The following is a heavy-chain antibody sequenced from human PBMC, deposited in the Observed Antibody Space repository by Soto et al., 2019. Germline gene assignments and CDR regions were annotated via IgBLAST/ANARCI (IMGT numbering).Heavy chain of an antibody. V-gene: IGHV2-5*02. CDR3: ARKGSGIYDFDI. CDR2: IYWDDSK. CDR1: GFSLSTNGVG. Sequence: QITLKESGPTLVKPTQTLTLTCTFSGFSLSTNGVGVGWIRQPPGKALEWLAVIYWDDSKHYSPSLKSRLTITKDTSKNQVVLTMTNMDPVDTATYYCARKGSGIYDFDIWGQGTMVAVSS. J-gene: IGHJ3*02. D-gene: IGHD1-26*01.